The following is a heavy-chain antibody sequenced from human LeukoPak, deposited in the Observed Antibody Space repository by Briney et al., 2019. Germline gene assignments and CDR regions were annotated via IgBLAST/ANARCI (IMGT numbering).Heavy chain of an antibody. CDR3: ARDVSSVATAAPGHWGVDV. CDR2: INPNTGDI. J-gene: IGHJ6*02. D-gene: IGHD6-13*01. CDR1: GYTFTGYY. V-gene: IGHV1-2*02. Sequence: ASVKVSCKASGYTFTGYYMHWVRQAPGQGLEWLGWINPNTGDINYAQKFQGRVTTTRDTSISTAYMELSSLRSDDTAVYYCARDVSSVATAAPGHWGVDVWGQGTTVTVSS.